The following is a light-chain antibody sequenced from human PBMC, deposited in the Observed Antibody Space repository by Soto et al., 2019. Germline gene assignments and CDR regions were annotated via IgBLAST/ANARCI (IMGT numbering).Light chain of an antibody. Sequence: DIQLTQSPSFLSASVGDRVTITCRASQGISSYLAWYQQKPGKAPKXLIHTASTLHSGVPSRLSGSGSGTELTITISSLQPEDFETYYCQQFNSYPITFGQGTRLEIK. CDR2: TAS. J-gene: IGKJ5*01. V-gene: IGKV1-9*01. CDR3: QQFNSYPIT. CDR1: QGISSY.